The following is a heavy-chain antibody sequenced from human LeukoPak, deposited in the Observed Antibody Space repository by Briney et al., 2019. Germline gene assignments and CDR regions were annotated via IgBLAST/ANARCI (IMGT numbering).Heavy chain of an antibody. V-gene: IGHV1-18*01. CDR3: ARGEGATMDY. CDR1: GYTFTSYG. Sequence: ASVKVSCKASGYTFTSYGISWVRQAPGQGLEWMGWISAYNGNTNYAQKLQGRVTITADKSTSTAYMELSSLRSEDTAVYYCARGEGATMDYWGQGTLVTVSS. J-gene: IGHJ4*02. CDR2: ISAYNGNT. D-gene: IGHD1-26*01.